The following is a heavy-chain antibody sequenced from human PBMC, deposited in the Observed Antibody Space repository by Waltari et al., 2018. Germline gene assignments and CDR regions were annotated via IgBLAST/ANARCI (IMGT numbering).Heavy chain of an antibody. Sequence: QVQLVESGGGVVQPGGSLRLSCAASGFTFSSYGMPWVRQAPGKGLEWVAFIRYDGSNKYYADSVKGRFTISRDNSKNTLYLQMNSLRAEDTAVYYCAKDVVGLTIFGVGPAVWGKGTTVTVSS. D-gene: IGHD3-3*01. CDR2: IRYDGSNK. J-gene: IGHJ6*04. CDR1: GFTFSSYG. V-gene: IGHV3-30*02. CDR3: AKDVVGLTIFGVGPAV.